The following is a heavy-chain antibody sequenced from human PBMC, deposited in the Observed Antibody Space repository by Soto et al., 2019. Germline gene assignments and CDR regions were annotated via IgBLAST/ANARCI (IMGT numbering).Heavy chain of an antibody. CDR1: GFDFSNYG. D-gene: IGHD3-3*02. V-gene: IGHV3-23*01. CDR3: VKDAPQPFSD. J-gene: IGHJ4*02. Sequence: EVQLLESGGGLVQPGGSLRISCAASGFDFSNYGMSWVRQAPGKGLEWVSALSGTAHASYYAASVKGRFTISRDNSKNTLYLHMNSLRVEDTAVYFCVKDAPQPFSDWGQGTLVTVSS. CDR2: LSGTAHAS.